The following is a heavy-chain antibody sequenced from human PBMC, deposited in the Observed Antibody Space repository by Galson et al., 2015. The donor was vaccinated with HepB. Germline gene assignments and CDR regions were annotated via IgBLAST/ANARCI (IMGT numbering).Heavy chain of an antibody. CDR2: ISGSGGST. CDR1: GFTFSSYA. Sequence: SLRLSCAASGFTFSSYAMSWVRQAPGKGLEWVSAISGSGGSTYYADSVKGRFTISRDNSKNTLYLQMNSLRAEDTAVYYCAKDGLIVVVPAAISSAFPKQSLKEDFDYWGQGTLVTVSS. J-gene: IGHJ4*02. V-gene: IGHV3-23*01. D-gene: IGHD2-2*02. CDR3: AKDGLIVVVPAAISSAFPKQSLKEDFDY.